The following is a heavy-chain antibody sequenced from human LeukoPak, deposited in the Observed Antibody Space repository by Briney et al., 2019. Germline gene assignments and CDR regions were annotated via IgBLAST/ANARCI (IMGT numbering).Heavy chain of an antibody. CDR1: GYTFTGYY. CDR3: ARAPPGPNWPFDP. J-gene: IGHJ5*02. V-gene: IGHV1-2*02. D-gene: IGHD7-27*01. Sequence: GASVKVSCKASGYTFTGYYMHWVRQAPGQGLEWMGWINPNSGGTNYAQKFQGRVTMTRDTSISTAYMELSRLRSDDAAVYYCARAPPGPNWPFDPWGQGTLVTVSS. CDR2: INPNSGGT.